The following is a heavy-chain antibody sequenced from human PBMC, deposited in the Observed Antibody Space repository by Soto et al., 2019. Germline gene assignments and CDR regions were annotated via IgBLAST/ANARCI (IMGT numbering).Heavy chain of an antibody. CDR1: GGSVSSGSYY. D-gene: IGHD3-10*01. CDR3: ARAVLLWFGESPQFDY. CDR2: IYYSGST. V-gene: IGHV4-61*01. J-gene: IGHJ4*02. Sequence: SETLSLTCTVSGGSVSSGSYYWSWIRQPPGKGLEWIGYIYYSGSTNYNPSLKSRVTISVDTSKNQFSLKLSSVTAADTAVYYCARAVLLWFGESPQFDYWGQGTLVTVSS.